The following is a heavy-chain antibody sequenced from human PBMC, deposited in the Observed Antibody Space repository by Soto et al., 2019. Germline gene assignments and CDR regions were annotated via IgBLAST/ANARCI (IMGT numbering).Heavy chain of an antibody. CDR2: IYYSGST. CDR3: ASSSLWFGELLSPFDY. J-gene: IGHJ4*02. V-gene: IGHV4-59*06. D-gene: IGHD3-10*01. Sequence: SETLSLTCTVSGGSISSYYWSWIRQPPGKGLEWIGYIYYSGSTYYNPSLKSRVTISVDTSKNQFSLKLSSVTAADTAVYYCASSSLWFGELLSPFDYWGQGTLVTVSS. CDR1: GGSISSYY.